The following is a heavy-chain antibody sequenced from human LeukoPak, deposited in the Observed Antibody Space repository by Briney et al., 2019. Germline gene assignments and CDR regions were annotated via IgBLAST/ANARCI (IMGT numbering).Heavy chain of an antibody. CDR2: IWYDGSNK. D-gene: IGHD1-1*01. V-gene: IGHV3-33*01. CDR1: GFTFSSYG. Sequence: GGSLRLSCAASGFTFSSYGMHWVRQAPGKGLGWVAVIWYDGSNKYYADSVKGRFTISRDNSKNTLYLQMNSLRAEDTAVYYCARQNWYGLYDAFDIWGQGTMVTVSS. CDR3: ARQNWYGLYDAFDI. J-gene: IGHJ3*02.